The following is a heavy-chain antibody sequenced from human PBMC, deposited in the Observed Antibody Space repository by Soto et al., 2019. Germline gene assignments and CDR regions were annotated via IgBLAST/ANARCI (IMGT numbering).Heavy chain of an antibody. D-gene: IGHD3-22*01. Sequence: GASVKVSCKASGFTFTSSAVQRVRQARGQRLEWIGWIVVGSGNTNYAQKFQERVTITRDMSTSTAYMELSSLRSEDTAVYYCAAEVSHYYDSSGYVGAFDIWGQGTMVTVSS. V-gene: IGHV1-58*01. CDR2: IVVGSGNT. CDR3: AAEVSHYYDSSGYVGAFDI. CDR1: GFTFTSSA. J-gene: IGHJ3*02.